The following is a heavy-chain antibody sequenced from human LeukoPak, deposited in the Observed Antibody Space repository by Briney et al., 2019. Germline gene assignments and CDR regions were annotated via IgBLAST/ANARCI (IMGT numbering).Heavy chain of an antibody. V-gene: IGHV4-34*01. CDR3: ARVHFDSGYDSFDY. J-gene: IGHJ4*02. CDR2: INHSGST. D-gene: IGHD5-12*01. Sequence: SETLSLTCAVYGGSFSGYYWSWTRQPPGKGLEWIGEINHSGSTNYNPSLKSRVTISVDTSKNQFSLKLSSVTAADTAVYYCARVHFDSGYDSFDYWGQGTLVTVSS. CDR1: GGSFSGYY.